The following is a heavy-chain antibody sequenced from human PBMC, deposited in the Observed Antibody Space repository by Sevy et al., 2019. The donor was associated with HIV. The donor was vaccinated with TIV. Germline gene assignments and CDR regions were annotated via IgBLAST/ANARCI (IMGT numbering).Heavy chain of an antibody. D-gene: IGHD3-10*01. CDR2: IYYSGST. J-gene: IGHJ4*02. CDR3: ARSTFGYFDY. Sequence: SETLSLTCTVSGGSISSYYWSWIRQPPGKGLEWIGYIYYSGSTNYNPSLKSRVTISVDTSKNQFALKLSSVTAADPAVYYCARSTFGYFDYWGQGTLVTVSS. CDR1: GGSISSYY. V-gene: IGHV4-59*01.